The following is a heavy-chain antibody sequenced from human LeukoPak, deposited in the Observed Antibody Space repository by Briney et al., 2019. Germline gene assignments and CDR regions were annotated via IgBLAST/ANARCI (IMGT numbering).Heavy chain of an antibody. Sequence: PGGSLKVSCAASGFTFSSYGMHWVRQAPGKGLEWVAFIHFDGSTKYSGDSVKGRFTISRDNSKNTLYLQMNSLRPEDTAVYYCAKDQCTRTSCDGYPGDWGQGSLVTVSS. D-gene: IGHD2-2*01. CDR2: IHFDGSTK. V-gene: IGHV3-30*02. J-gene: IGHJ4*02. CDR3: AKDQCTRTSCDGYPGD. CDR1: GFTFSSYG.